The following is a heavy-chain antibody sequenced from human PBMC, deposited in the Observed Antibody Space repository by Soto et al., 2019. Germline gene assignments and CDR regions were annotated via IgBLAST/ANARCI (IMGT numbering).Heavy chain of an antibody. Sequence: SETLSLTCTVSGGSISSSSYYWGWIRQPPGKGLEWIGSIYYSGSTNYNPSLKSRVTISVDTSKNQFSLKLSSVTAADTAVYYCARVGVLRYFDWLKRWFWFDPWGQGTLVTVSS. CDR3: ARVGVLRYFDWLKRWFWFDP. CDR1: GGSISSSSYY. CDR2: IYYSGST. J-gene: IGHJ5*02. D-gene: IGHD3-9*01. V-gene: IGHV4-39*07.